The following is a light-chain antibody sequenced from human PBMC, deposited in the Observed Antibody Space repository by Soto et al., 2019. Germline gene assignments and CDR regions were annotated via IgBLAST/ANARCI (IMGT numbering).Light chain of an antibody. V-gene: IGLV2-14*01. Sequence: QSALTQPASVSGSPGQSITISCTGTSSDVGRYNYVSWYQQYPGKAPKVVIYEVSNRPSGVSTRFSGSKSGNTASLTISGLQAEDEADYYCSSYTSTSVVFGGGTELTVL. CDR2: EVS. CDR1: SSDVGRYNY. J-gene: IGLJ2*01. CDR3: SSYTSTSVV.